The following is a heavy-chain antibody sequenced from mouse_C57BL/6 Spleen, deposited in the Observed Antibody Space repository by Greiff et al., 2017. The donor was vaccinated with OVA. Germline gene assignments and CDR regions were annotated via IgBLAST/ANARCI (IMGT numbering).Heavy chain of an antibody. CDR2: IYPRSGNT. D-gene: IGHD2-3*01. CDR1: GYTFTSYG. J-gene: IGHJ4*01. CDR3: ERSVYDGCSYAMDD. Sequence: QVQLQQSGAELARPGASVKLSCKASGYTFTSYGISWVKQRTGQGLEWIGEIYPRSGNTYYNEKFKGKATLTADKSSSTAYMALRSLTSEASAVYFGERSVYDGCSYAMDDWGQGTSVTVSS. V-gene: IGHV1-81*01.